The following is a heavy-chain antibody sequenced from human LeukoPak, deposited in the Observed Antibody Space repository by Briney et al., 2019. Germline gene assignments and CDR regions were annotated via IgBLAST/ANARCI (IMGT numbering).Heavy chain of an antibody. CDR1: GFTFSSYG. Sequence: GRSLRLSCAASGFTFSSYGMHWVRQAPGKGLEWVAVISYDGSNKYYADSVKGRFTISRDNSKNTPYLQMNSLRAEDTAVYYCAIKPPYIVVVPAAMGDWFDPWGQGTLVTVSS. CDR3: AIKPPYIVVVPAAMGDWFDP. V-gene: IGHV3-30*03. CDR2: ISYDGSNK. D-gene: IGHD2-2*01. J-gene: IGHJ5*02.